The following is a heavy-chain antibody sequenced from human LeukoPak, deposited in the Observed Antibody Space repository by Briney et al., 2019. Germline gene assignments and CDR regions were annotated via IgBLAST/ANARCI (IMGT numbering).Heavy chain of an antibody. CDR1: GGSISSYY. J-gene: IGHJ4*02. CDR2: IYTSGST. V-gene: IGHV4-4*07. D-gene: IGHD5-24*01. CDR3: ARGRRDGYNLEYFDK. Sequence: SETLSLTCTVSGGSISSYYWSWIRQPAGKGLEWIGRIYTSGSTNYNPSLKSRVTIYVDTSKNQFSLKLSSVTAADTAVYYCARGRRDGYNLEYFDKWGQGTLVTVSS.